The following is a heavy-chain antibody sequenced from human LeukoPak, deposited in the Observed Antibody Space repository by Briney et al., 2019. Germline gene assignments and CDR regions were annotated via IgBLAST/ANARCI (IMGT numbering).Heavy chain of an antibody. J-gene: IGHJ4*02. CDR3: ARLYWTTSFDY. CDR1: GGSFSGYY. V-gene: IGHV4-34*01. D-gene: IGHD2/OR15-2a*01. CDR2: INHSGST. Sequence: SETLSLTCAVYGGSFSGYYWSWIRQPPGKGLEWIGEINHSGSTNYNPSLKSRVTISVDTSKNQFSLKLSSVTAADTAVYYCARLYWTTSFDYWGQGTLVTVSS.